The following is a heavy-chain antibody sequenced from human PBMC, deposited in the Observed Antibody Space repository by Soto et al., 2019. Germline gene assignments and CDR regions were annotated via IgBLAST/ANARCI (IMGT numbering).Heavy chain of an antibody. Sequence: ASVKVSCKASGYTFTSYAMHWVRQAPGQRLEWRGWINVGNGNTKYSQKFQGRVTITRDTSASTAYMELSSLRSEDTAVYYCARNRGHVLLCFEELSYWGQGTLVIVSS. CDR1: GYTFTSYA. D-gene: IGHD3-10*01. V-gene: IGHV1-3*01. CDR2: INVGNGNT. CDR3: ARNRGHVLLCFEELSY. J-gene: IGHJ4*02.